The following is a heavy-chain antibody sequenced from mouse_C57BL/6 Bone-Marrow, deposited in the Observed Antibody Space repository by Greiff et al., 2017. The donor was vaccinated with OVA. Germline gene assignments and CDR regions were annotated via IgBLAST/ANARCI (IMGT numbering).Heavy chain of an antibody. Sequence: QVQLQQSGAELVRPGASVTLSCKASGYTFTDYEMHWVKQTPVHGLEWIGAIDPETGGTAYNQKFKGKAILTADKSSSTAYMELRSLTSEDSAVYYCTKDTTVVASYYFGYWGQGTTLTVSS. V-gene: IGHV1-15*01. CDR3: TKDTTVVASYYFGY. CDR1: GYTFTDYE. CDR2: IDPETGGT. D-gene: IGHD1-1*01. J-gene: IGHJ2*01.